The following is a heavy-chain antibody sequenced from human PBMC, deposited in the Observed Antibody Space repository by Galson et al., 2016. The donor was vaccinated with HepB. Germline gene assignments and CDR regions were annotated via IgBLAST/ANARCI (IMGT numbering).Heavy chain of an antibody. CDR2: ISASGGST. V-gene: IGHV3-23*01. CDR3: AKCGGYSDFWSSYYWGFDY. J-gene: IGHJ4*02. D-gene: IGHD3-3*01. CDR1: GFTFSSYA. Sequence: SLRLSCAASGFTFSSYAMSWVRQAPGKGLEWVSAISASGGSTYYADSVKGRFTISRDNSKNTLYLQMNSLRAEDTAVYYCAKCGGYSDFWSSYYWGFDYWGQGTLVTVSS.